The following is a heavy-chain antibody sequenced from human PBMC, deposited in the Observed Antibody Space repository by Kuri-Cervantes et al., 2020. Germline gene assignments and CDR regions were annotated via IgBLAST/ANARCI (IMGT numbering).Heavy chain of an antibody. V-gene: IGHV1-69*13. Sequence: SVKVSCKASGGTFSSYAISWVRQAPGQGLEWMGGIIPIFGTANYAQKFQGRVTITADESTSTAYMELRSLRSDDTAVYYCARDARYYGSGSYWFDPWGQGTLVTVSS. CDR3: ARDARYYGSGSYWFDP. CDR1: GGTFSSYA. CDR2: IIPIFGTA. J-gene: IGHJ5*02. D-gene: IGHD3-10*01.